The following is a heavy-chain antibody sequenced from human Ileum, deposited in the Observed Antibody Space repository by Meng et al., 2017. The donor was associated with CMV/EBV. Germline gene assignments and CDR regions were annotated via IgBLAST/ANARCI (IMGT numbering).Heavy chain of an antibody. V-gene: IGHV3-53*01. Sequence: GESLKISCAASGFTVSNNYMNWVRQAPGKGLEWVSVIYDAGNTYYADSVKGRFTSSRDNSKNTLYLQMNSLRAEDTAVYYCAKDHSSSWFSLHFDYWGQGTLVTVSS. CDR1: GFTVSNNY. D-gene: IGHD6-13*01. CDR2: IYDAGNT. CDR3: AKDHSSSWFSLHFDY. J-gene: IGHJ4*02.